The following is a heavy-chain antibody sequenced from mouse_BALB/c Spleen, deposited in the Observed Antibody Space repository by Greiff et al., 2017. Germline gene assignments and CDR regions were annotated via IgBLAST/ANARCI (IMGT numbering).Heavy chain of an antibody. V-gene: IGHV3-2*02. CDR1: GYSITSDYA. D-gene: IGHD2-3*01. CDR2: ISYSGST. CDR3: AKGGYYDYFDY. Sequence: EVKLQESGPGLVKPSQSLSLTCTVTGYSITSDYAWNWIRQFPGNKLEWMGYISYSGSTSYNPSLKSRISITRDTSKNQFFLQLNSVTTEDTATYYCAKGGYYDYFDYWGQGTTLTVSS. J-gene: IGHJ2*01.